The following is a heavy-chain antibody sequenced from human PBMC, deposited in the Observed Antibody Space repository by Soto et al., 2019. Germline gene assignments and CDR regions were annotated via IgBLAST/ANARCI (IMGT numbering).Heavy chain of an antibody. D-gene: IGHD2-8*02. CDR1: GGSISGYD. CDR3: ARDKITGLFDY. J-gene: IGHJ4*02. V-gene: IGHV4-34*01. Sequence: SETLSLTCTVSGGSISGYDWTWIRQPPGTGLEWIGEINHSGSTNYNPSLKSRVTISVDTSKNQFSLKLTSVTAADTAVYYCARDKITGLFDYWGQGTLVTVSS. CDR2: INHSGST.